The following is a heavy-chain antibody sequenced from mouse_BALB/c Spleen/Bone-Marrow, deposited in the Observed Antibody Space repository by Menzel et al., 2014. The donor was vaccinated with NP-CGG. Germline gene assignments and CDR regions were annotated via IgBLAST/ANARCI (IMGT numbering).Heavy chain of an antibody. CDR2: IDPANVNT. CDR3: ASYVYGYYFDY. J-gene: IGHJ2*01. Sequence: VQLKQSGAELVKPGASVKLSCTASGFNIKDTYMHWVKQRPEQGLEWIGRIDPANVNTKYDPKFQGKATITADTSSNTAYLQLSILTSDDTAVYYCASYVYGYYFDYWGQGTTLTVSS. CDR1: GFNIKDTY. D-gene: IGHD1-1*01. V-gene: IGHV14-3*02.